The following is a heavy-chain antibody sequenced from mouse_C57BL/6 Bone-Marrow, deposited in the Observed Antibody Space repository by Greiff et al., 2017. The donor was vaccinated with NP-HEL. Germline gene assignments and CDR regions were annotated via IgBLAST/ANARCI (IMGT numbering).Heavy chain of an antibody. V-gene: IGHV5-15*04. Sequence: EVMLVESGGGLVQPGGSLKLSCAASGFTFSDYGMAWVRQAPRKGPEWVAFISNLAYSIYYADTVTGRFTISRENAKNTLYLEMSSLRSEDTAMYYCARLHYYGSRDYAMDYWGQGTSVTVSS. CDR1: GFTFSDYG. D-gene: IGHD1-1*01. CDR3: ARLHYYGSRDYAMDY. CDR2: ISNLAYSI. J-gene: IGHJ4*01.